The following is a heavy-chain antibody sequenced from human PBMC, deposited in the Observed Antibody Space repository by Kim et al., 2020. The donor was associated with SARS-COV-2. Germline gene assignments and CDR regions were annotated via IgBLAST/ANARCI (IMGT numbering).Heavy chain of an antibody. CDR1: GFTLSLYS. V-gene: IGHV3-48*04. J-gene: IGHJ3*02. CDR2: ISGTGTIT. Sequence: GGSLRLSCATSGFTLSLYSMNWVRQSPGKGLEWVSHISGTGTITKHADSVRGRFTISRDNAKNSLSLQMNGLRAEDTAVYYCVRENYWAFDIWGQGTMVTVSS. CDR3: VRENYWAFDI. D-gene: IGHD2-15*01.